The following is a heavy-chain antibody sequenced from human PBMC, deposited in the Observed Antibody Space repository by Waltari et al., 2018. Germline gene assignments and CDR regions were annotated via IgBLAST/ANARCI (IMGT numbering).Heavy chain of an antibody. J-gene: IGHJ4*02. CDR2: MYNDGRP. V-gene: IGHV3-53*01. CDR3: AKTKSNYFDF. CDR1: GFTVSSNY. D-gene: IGHD4-4*01. Sequence: EVQLVESGGGLIQPGGSLRLSCAASGFTVSSNYMSWVRQAPGKGLEWVSVMYNDGRPYYADSVKGRCTISRDNSKNTLYLQMNSLRAEDTAVYYCAKTKSNYFDFWGQGTLVTVSS.